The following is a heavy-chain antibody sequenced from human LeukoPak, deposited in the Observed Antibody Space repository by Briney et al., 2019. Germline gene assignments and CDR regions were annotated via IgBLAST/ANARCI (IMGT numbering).Heavy chain of an antibody. CDR2: ISAYNGNT. CDR3: ARVILDYYDSSGPNWFDP. D-gene: IGHD3-22*01. V-gene: IGHV1-18*01. CDR1: GYTFTSYG. Sequence: ASVKVSCKASGYTFTSYGISWVRQAPGQGLEWMGWISAYNGNTNYAQKLQGRVTMTTDTSTSTAYMELRSLRSDDTAVYYCARVILDYYDSSGPNWFDPRGQGTLVTVSS. J-gene: IGHJ5*02.